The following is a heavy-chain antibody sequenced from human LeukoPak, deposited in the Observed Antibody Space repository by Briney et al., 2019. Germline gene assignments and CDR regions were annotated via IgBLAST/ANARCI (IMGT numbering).Heavy chain of an antibody. CDR1: GGSFNAYY. J-gene: IGHJ4*02. CDR2: IDHSGRT. V-gene: IGHV4-34*01. CDR3: AREGRPRTNTGGDLDY. D-gene: IGHD3-16*01. Sequence: PSETLSLTCAVFGGSFNAYYWTWIRQAPGKGLEWIGEIDHSGRTNYNPSLKSRVTISADTSKNQFSLKVTSVTAADTAVYYCAREGRPRTNTGGDLDYWARGSLVTVSS.